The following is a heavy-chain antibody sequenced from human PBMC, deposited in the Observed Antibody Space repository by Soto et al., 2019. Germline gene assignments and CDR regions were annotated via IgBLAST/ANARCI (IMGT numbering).Heavy chain of an antibody. D-gene: IGHD2-2*01. CDR3: ARVYCSSTSCYYYYYYGMDV. CDR2: ISYDGSNK. Sequence: WGSVRQSGAASECPYLGGRLHWVSQAPGKGLEWVAVISYDGSNKYYADSVKGRFTISRDNSKNTLYLQMNSLRAEDTAVYYCARVYCSSTSCYYYYYYGMDVWGQGTTVTVSS. J-gene: IGHJ6*02. V-gene: IGHV3-30-3*01. CDR1: ECPYLGGR.